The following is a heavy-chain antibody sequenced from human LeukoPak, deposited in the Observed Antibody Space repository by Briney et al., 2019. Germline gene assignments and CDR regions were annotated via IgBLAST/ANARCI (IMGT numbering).Heavy chain of an antibody. D-gene: IGHD1-14*01. CDR1: GGTFSRHT. J-gene: IGHJ1*01. CDR3: ARDSSEFRSLLFH. CDR2: ITPMFGTS. V-gene: IGHV1-69*13. Sequence: ASVKVSCKASGGTFSRHTISWVRQSPGQGLEWMGGITPMFGTSNYAQKFRGRVTITADESTSTAYVELSSLRSEDTAVYYCARDSSEFRSLLFHWGQGTLVTVSS.